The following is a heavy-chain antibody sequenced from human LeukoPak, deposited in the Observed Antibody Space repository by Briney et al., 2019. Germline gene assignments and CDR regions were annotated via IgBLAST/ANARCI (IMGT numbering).Heavy chain of an antibody. CDR2: IYSGGST. CDR3: ARESHDYGTFDY. D-gene: IGHD4-17*01. Sequence: ETLSLTCSVSGGSISSLYWSWVRQAPGKGLEWVSVIYSGGSTYYADSVKGRFTISRDNSKNTLYLQMNSLRAEDTAVYYCARESHDYGTFDYWGQGTLVTVSS. CDR1: GGSISSLY. V-gene: IGHV3-53*01. J-gene: IGHJ4*02.